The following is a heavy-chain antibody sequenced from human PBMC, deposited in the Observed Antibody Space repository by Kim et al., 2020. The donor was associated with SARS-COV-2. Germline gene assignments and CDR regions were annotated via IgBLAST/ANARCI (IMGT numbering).Heavy chain of an antibody. CDR1: GFTFSSYA. CDR2: ISGSGGST. J-gene: IGHJ4*02. Sequence: GGSLRLSCAASGFTFSSYAMSWVRQAPGKGLEWVSAISGSGGSTYYADSVKGRFTISRDNSKNTLYLQMNSLRAEDTAVYYCAKLGLVATIEGYYFDYWGQGTLVTVSS. V-gene: IGHV3-23*01. CDR3: AKLGLVATIEGYYFDY. D-gene: IGHD5-12*01.